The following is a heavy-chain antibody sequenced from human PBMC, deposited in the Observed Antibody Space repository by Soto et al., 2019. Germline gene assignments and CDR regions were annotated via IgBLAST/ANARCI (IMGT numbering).Heavy chain of an antibody. CDR2: TYYRPKWYN. D-gene: IGHD3-3*01. CDR3: ARDKRTNYDFWSGTARSDAFDI. V-gene: IGHV6-1*01. CDR1: GDSVSSNSAA. Sequence: PSQTLSLTCAISGDSVSSNSAAWNWIRQSPSRGLEWLGRTYYRPKWYNDYAVSVKSRITINPDTSKNQFSLQLNSVTPEDTAVYYCARDKRTNYDFWSGTARSDAFDIWGQGTMVTVSS. J-gene: IGHJ3*02.